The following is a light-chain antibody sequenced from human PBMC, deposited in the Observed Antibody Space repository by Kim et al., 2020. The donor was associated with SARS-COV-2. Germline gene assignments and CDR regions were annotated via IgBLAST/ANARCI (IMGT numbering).Light chain of an antibody. V-gene: IGKV3-15*01. CDR3: QQHNNWPLT. Sequence: GSPEETPTLSGRASQYIRDNLAWYQQTPGQSPRLLIDSASTRPTGIPVRFSGSGSGTEFTLTISSLQSVDFAIYYCQQHNNWPLTFGGGTKVDIK. J-gene: IGKJ4*01. CDR1: QYIRDN. CDR2: SAS.